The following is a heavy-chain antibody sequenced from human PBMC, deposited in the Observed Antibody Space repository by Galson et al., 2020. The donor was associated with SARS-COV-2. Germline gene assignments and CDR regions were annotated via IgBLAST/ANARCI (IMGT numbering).Heavy chain of an antibody. CDR1: GFTFENHA. CDR3: ARDGQLSSGWAFDY. CDR2: IFYDGSNK. V-gene: IGHV3-33*01. Sequence: GGSLRLSCAASGFTFENHAMHWVRQAPGKGLEWVAQIFYDGSNKYYSDSVKGRFTISRDNSENTVSLQMDNLRAEDTAVYFCARDGQLSSGWAFDYWGQGTLVTVSS. D-gene: IGHD6-19*01. J-gene: IGHJ4*02.